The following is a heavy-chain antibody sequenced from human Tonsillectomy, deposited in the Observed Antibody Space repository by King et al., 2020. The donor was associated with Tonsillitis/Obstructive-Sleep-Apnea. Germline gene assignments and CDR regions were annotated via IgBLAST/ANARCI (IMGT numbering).Heavy chain of an antibody. CDR3: AKDRRIGYSGSYLYAFDI. Sequence: VQLVESGGGLVQPGGSLRLSCAASGFTFSSYAMSWVRQATGKGLEWVSAISGNGGSTYYADSVKGRFTISRDNSKNTLYLQMNSLRAEDTAVYFCAKDRRIGYSGSYLYAFDIRGQGTMVTVSS. CDR2: ISGNGGST. CDR1: GFTFSSYA. V-gene: IGHV3-23*04. D-gene: IGHD1-26*01. J-gene: IGHJ3*02.